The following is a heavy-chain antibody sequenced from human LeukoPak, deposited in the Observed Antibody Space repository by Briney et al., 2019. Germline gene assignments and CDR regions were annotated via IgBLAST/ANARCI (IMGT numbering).Heavy chain of an antibody. CDR2: ISYDGSNK. CDR1: GFTFSSYG. Sequence: GGSLRLSCAASGFTFSSYGMHWVRQAPGKGLEWLAVISYDGSNKYYADSVKGRFTISRDNSKNTLYLQMNSLRAEDTAVYYCAKEGPHCTNGVCSDYWGQGTLVTVSS. D-gene: IGHD2-8*01. V-gene: IGHV3-30*18. J-gene: IGHJ4*02. CDR3: AKEGPHCTNGVCSDY.